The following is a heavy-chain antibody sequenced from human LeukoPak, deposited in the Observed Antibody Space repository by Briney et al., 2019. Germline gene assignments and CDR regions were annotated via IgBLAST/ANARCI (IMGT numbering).Heavy chain of an antibody. V-gene: IGHV3-48*01. CDR1: GFTFSSYS. Sequence: GSLRLSCAASGFTFSSYSMNWVRQAPGKGLEWVSYISSSSSTIYYADSVKGRFTISRDNAKNSLYLQMNSLRAEDTAVYYCARDLALSYYDSSGYWPCDYWGQGTLVTVSS. J-gene: IGHJ4*02. CDR2: ISSSSSTI. CDR3: ARDLALSYYDSSGYWPCDY. D-gene: IGHD3-22*01.